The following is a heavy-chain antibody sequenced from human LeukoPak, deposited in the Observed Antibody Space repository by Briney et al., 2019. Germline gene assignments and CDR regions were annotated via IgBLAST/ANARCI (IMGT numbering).Heavy chain of an antibody. CDR1: GYSFTSYW. Sequence: GESLKISSKGSGYSFTSYWIGWVRQMPGKGLEWMGIIYYGDSDTRYSPSFQGQVTISADKSISTAYLQWSSLKSSDTAMYYCARRGTGIAVADYYFDYWGQGTLVTVSS. D-gene: IGHD6-19*01. V-gene: IGHV5-51*01. CDR3: ARRGTGIAVADYYFDY. CDR2: IYYGDSDT. J-gene: IGHJ4*02.